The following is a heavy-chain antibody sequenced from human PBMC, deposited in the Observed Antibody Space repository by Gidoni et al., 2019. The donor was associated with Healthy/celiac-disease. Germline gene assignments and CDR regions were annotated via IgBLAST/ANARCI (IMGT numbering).Heavy chain of an antibody. J-gene: IGHJ6*02. Sequence: QVQLVQSGAEVKKPGSSVKVSCKASGGTFSSYAISWLRQAPGQGLEWMGGIIPIFGTANYAQKFQGRVTIPADESTSTAYMELSSLRSEDTAVYYCARGPPRYYDFWSGYYRAYYYGMDVWGQGTTVTVSS. CDR3: ARGPPRYYDFWSGYYRAYYYGMDV. V-gene: IGHV1-69*01. CDR1: GGTFSSYA. D-gene: IGHD3-3*01. CDR2: IIPIFGTA.